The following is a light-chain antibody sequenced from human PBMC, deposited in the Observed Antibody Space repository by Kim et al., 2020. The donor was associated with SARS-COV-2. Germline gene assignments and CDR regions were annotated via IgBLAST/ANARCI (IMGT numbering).Light chain of an antibody. Sequence: EIQMTQSPSTLSASVGDRVTITCRASQSISSWLAWYQQKPGKAPKLLIYDASSLESGVPSRFSGSGSGTEFTLTISSLQPDDFATYYCQQYKSYWGTFGQGAKVDSK. CDR2: DAS. CDR3: QQYKSYWGT. J-gene: IGKJ1*01. V-gene: IGKV1-5*01. CDR1: QSISSW.